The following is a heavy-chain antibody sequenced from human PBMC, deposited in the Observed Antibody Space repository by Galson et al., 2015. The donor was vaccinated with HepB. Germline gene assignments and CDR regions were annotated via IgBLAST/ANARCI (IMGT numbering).Heavy chain of an antibody. CDR3: ARHYYYDSSGFYSFDY. Sequence: QSGAEVKKPGESLRISCKGSGSRFTSYWISWVRQMPGKGLEWMGKIDPSDSYTNYSPSFQGHVTISADKSISTAYLQWSSLKASDTAMYYCARHYYYDSSGFYSFDYWGQGTLVTVSS. D-gene: IGHD3-22*01. CDR2: IDPSDSYT. CDR1: GSRFTSYW. J-gene: IGHJ4*02. V-gene: IGHV5-10-1*01.